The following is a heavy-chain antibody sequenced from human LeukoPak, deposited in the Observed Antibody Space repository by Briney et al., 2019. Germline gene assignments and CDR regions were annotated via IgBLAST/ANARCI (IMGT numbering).Heavy chain of an antibody. CDR1: GFTFSTHF. Sequence: GGSLRLSCAAAGAASGFTFSTHFLNWARQAPGNGLEWVSGISGDGDYTYYADSVKGRFTASRDNSRKTLYLQLNNLRVEDTAMYYCGKTFGSGDYWGQGALVTVSS. CDR2: ISGDGDYT. D-gene: IGHD3-10*01. CDR3: GKTFGSGDY. V-gene: IGHV3-23*01. J-gene: IGHJ4*02.